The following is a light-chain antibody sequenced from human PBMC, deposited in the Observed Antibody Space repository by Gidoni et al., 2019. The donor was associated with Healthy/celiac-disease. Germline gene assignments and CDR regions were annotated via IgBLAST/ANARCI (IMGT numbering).Light chain of an antibody. CDR1: SSNIGACYD. Sequence: QSVLTQPPSVSGAPGQRVTISCTGSSSNIGACYDVHWYQQLPGTAPKLLIYGNSNRPSGVPDRFSGSKSGTSASLDITGLQAEDEADYYCQSYDSSLSGSVFGGGTKLTVL. V-gene: IGLV1-40*01. CDR2: GNS. CDR3: QSYDSSLSGSV. J-gene: IGLJ2*01.